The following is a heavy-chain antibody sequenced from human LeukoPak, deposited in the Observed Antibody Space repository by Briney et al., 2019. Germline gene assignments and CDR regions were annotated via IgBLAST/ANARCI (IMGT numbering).Heavy chain of an antibody. J-gene: IGHJ4*02. CDR3: AKRYLGASGSYNFDY. D-gene: IGHD1-26*01. CDR1: GFTFSSYA. V-gene: IGHV3-23*01. Sequence: GGSLRLPCAASGFTFSSYAMSWVRQAPGKGLEWVSAIPGSGSSTYYGDSVKGRFTISRDNSKNTLYLQMNSLRAEDTAVYYCAKRYLGASGSYNFDYWGQGALVTVSS. CDR2: IPGSGSST.